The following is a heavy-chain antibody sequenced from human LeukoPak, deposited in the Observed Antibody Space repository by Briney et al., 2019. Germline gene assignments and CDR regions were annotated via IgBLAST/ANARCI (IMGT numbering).Heavy chain of an antibody. CDR1: GFTFSDYY. CDR3: ARAGELRYMDV. J-gene: IGHJ6*03. Sequence: GGSLRLSCAASGFTFSDYYMSWIRQAPGKGLEWVSTIKGIGPATYYADSLKGRFTISRDNAKNSLFLQMSSLRADDTAIYYCARAGELRYMDVWGKGTAVTVSS. V-gene: IGHV3-11*04. D-gene: IGHD3-16*01. CDR2: IKGIGPAT.